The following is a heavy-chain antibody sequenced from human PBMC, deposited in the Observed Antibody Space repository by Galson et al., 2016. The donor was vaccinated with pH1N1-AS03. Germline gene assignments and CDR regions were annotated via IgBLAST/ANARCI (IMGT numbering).Heavy chain of an antibody. V-gene: IGHV3-64*01. D-gene: IGHD6-13*01. J-gene: IGHJ4*02. CDR2: ISGTGVSA. CDR1: GFTFSSYA. CDR3: ARGPVSYSNYWFPPPDY. Sequence: SLRLSCAASGFTFSSYAMYWVRQAPGKGLEYVSAISGTGVSAYYSTSVKGRFTISRDNSKNTLYLQMGSLRSEDMAVYYCARGPVSYSNYWFPPPDYWGQGTLVTVSS.